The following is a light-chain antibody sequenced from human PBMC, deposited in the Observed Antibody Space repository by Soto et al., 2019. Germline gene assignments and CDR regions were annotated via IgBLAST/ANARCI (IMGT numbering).Light chain of an antibody. V-gene: IGKV3-11*01. CDR2: DIS. Sequence: ETVLTQSPATLSLSPGERATLSCRASQSVDKFLAWFQQKPGRPPTLLIYDISNRATGIPATFSGSGSGTDFTLTISSLEPEDFAVYYCQHRRTWPPIFTLGPGTTVDIK. CDR3: QHRRTWPPIFT. J-gene: IGKJ3*01. CDR1: QSVDKF.